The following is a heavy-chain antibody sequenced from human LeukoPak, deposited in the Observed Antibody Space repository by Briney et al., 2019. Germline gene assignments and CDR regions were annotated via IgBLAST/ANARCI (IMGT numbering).Heavy chain of an antibody. V-gene: IGHV1-8*01. CDR2: MNPNSGNT. CDR3: AAVPIEYSSSSGSEPFDY. J-gene: IGHJ4*02. D-gene: IGHD6-6*01. Sequence: ASVKVSCKASGYTFTSYDINWVRQATGQGLEWMGWMNPNSGNTGYAQKFQGRVTMTRNTSISTAYMELSSLRSEDTAVYYCAAVPIEYSSSSGSEPFDYWGQGTLVTVSS. CDR1: GYTFTSYD.